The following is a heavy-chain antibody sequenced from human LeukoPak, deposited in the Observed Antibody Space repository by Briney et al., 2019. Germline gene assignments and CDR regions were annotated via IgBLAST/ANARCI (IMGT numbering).Heavy chain of an antibody. Sequence: GGSLRLSCAASGFTFSSYSMNWVRQAPGKGLEWVSYISSSSSTIYYADSVKGRFTISRDNAKNSLYLQMNSLRAEDTAVYYCASIRSGSIDWFDYWGQGTLVTVSS. CDR1: GFTFSSYS. D-gene: IGHD6-25*01. CDR3: ASIRSGSIDWFDY. J-gene: IGHJ4*02. V-gene: IGHV3-48*04. CDR2: ISSSSSTI.